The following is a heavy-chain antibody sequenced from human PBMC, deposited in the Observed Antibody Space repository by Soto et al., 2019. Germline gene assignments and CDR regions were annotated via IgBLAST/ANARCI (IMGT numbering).Heavy chain of an antibody. CDR1: GFTFSTYA. J-gene: IGHJ3*02. CDR2: ISGSGGTT. V-gene: IGHV3-23*01. D-gene: IGHD4-17*01. CDR3: AHPRGYGVFDAYDI. Sequence: GGSLTLSCAASGFTFSTYAMSWVRHAPGKGLEWVSAISGSGGTTYYADSVQGRFTISRDNSMNTLFLQMNSLRIEDTAVYYCAHPRGYGVFDAYDIWGQGTMVTVSS.